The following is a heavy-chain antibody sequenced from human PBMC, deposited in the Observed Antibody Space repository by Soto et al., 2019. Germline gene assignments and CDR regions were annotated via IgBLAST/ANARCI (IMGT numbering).Heavy chain of an antibody. CDR3: ASGNSYGNEGRFDP. CDR2: ISSSSSYI. Sequence: EVQLVESGGGLVKPGGSLRLSCAASGFTFSSYSMNWVRQAPGKGLEWVSSISSSSSYIYYADSVKGRFTISRDNAKNSQYLQMNGLRAEDTAVYYCASGNSYGNEGRFDPWCQGTLGTVSS. CDR1: GFTFSSYS. D-gene: IGHD5-18*01. V-gene: IGHV3-21*01. J-gene: IGHJ5*02.